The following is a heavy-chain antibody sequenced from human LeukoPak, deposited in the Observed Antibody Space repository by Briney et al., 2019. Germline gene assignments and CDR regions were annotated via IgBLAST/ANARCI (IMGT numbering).Heavy chain of an antibody. Sequence: GRSLRLSCAASGFTFSSFGIHWVRQAPGKGLEWVAFISYDGSFKFYADSVKGRFTIFRDNSKNTLSLQTNSLRAEDTAVYYCARPIITFGGVRYGMDVWGQGTTVTVSS. CDR3: ARPIITFGGVRYGMDV. D-gene: IGHD3-16*01. CDR1: GFTFSSFG. J-gene: IGHJ6*02. CDR2: ISYDGSFK. V-gene: IGHV3-30*03.